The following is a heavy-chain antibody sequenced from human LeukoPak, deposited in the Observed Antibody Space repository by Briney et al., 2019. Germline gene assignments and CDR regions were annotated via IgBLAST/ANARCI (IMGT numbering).Heavy chain of an antibody. CDR1: GGTFSSSA. CDR3: ARRRRITMVRGVTYYFDY. J-gene: IGHJ4*02. D-gene: IGHD3-10*01. V-gene: IGHV1-69*13. CDR2: IIPMLGTA. Sequence: SVKVSCKASGGTFSSSAISWVRQAPGQRLEWMGGIIPMLGTAIYAQKFQGRVTITADESTSTAYMDLSSLRSEDTAVYYCARRRRITMVRGVTYYFDYWGQGTLVTVSS.